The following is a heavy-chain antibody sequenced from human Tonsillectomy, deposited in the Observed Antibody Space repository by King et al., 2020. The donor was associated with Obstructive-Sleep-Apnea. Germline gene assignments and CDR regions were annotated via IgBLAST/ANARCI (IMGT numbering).Heavy chain of an antibody. CDR3: ARDRITIFGVVIHDAFDI. CDR2: INAGNGNT. CDR1: GYTFTSYA. V-gene: IGHV1-3*01. J-gene: IGHJ3*02. Sequence: QLVQSGAEVKKPGASVKVSCKASGYTFTSYAMHWVRQAPGQRLEWMGWINAGNGNTKYSQKFQGRVTITRDTSASTAYMELSSLRSEDTAVYYCARDRITIFGVVIHDAFDIWGQGTMVTVSS. D-gene: IGHD3-3*01.